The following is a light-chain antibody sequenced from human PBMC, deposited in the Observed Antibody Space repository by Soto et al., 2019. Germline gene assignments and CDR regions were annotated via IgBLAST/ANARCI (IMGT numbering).Light chain of an antibody. CDR1: QSISSW. Sequence: DIQMTQSPSTLSASVGDRVTITCRASQSISSWLAWYQQKPGKAPKLLIYKASSLESGVPSRFSGSGSGTEFTLTISSLQPDDSATYHCQQYNSYPLTFGGGTKVEIK. V-gene: IGKV1-5*03. CDR3: QQYNSYPLT. J-gene: IGKJ4*01. CDR2: KAS.